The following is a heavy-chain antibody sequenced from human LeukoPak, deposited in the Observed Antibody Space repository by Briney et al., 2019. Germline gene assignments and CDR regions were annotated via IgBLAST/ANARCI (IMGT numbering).Heavy chain of an antibody. V-gene: IGHV3-23*01. D-gene: IGHD2-2*01. Sequence: GGSLRLSCAASGFTFSSYAMSWVRQAPGKGLEWVSAISGSGGSTYYADSVKGRFTISRDNSKNTLYLQMNSLRAEDTAVYYCAKGQKYQLLRGWFDPWGQGTLVTVSS. CDR3: AKGQKYQLLRGWFDP. J-gene: IGHJ5*02. CDR1: GFTFSSYA. CDR2: ISGSGGST.